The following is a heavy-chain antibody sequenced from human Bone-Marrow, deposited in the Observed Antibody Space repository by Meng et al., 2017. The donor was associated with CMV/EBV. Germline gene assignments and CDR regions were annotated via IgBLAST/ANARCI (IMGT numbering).Heavy chain of an antibody. CDR2: INPNSGGT. CDR3: ARAVRDDYYDSSGYPSGFDY. CDR1: GYTFTGYY. Sequence: ASVKVSCKASGYTFTGYYMHWVRQAPGQGLEWMGWINPNSGGTNYAQKFQGRVTMTRDTSISTAYMELSRLRSDDTAVYYCARAVRDDYYDSSGYPSGFDYWGQGPLVTVSS. J-gene: IGHJ4*02. D-gene: IGHD3-22*01. V-gene: IGHV1-2*02.